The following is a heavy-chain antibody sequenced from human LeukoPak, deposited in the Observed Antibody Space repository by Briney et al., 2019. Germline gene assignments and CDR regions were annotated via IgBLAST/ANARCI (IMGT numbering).Heavy chain of an antibody. Sequence: GASVKVSYKASGGTFSSYAISWVRQAPGQGLEWMGGIIPIFGTANYAQKFQGRVTITADGSTSTAYMELSSLRSEDTAVYYCATRSHGGNSGYYYYYGMDVWGQGTTVTVSS. CDR1: GGTFSSYA. V-gene: IGHV1-69*13. J-gene: IGHJ6*02. CDR2: IIPIFGTA. D-gene: IGHD4-23*01. CDR3: ATRSHGGNSGYYYYYGMDV.